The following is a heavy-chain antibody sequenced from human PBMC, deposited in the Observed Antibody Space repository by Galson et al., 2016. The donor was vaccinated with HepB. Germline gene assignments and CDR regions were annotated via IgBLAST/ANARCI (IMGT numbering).Heavy chain of an antibody. V-gene: IGHV3-53*01. CDR1: GFTVSNYY. Sequence: SLRLSCAASGFTVSNYYMSWVRQAPGKGLEWVSVIFYGGTTYYADSVEGRFTISRDDSMNTLYLKMTSLTAEDTAVYFCARTSYRECTGTRCVNFRYYYYYMDVWGKGTTVTVSS. J-gene: IGHJ6*03. D-gene: IGHD2-8*02. CDR3: ARTSYRECTGTRCVNFRYYYYYMDV. CDR2: IFYGGTT.